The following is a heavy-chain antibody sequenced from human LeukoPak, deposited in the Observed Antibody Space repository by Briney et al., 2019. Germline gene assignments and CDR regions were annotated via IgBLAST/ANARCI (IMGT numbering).Heavy chain of an antibody. CDR1: GFTFDDYA. D-gene: IGHD6-19*01. CDR3: AKALRIAVAGTAFDY. Sequence: PGGSLRLSCAASGFTFDDYAMHWVRQAPGKGLEWVSGISWNSGSIGYADSVKGRFTISRDNAKNSLYLQMNSLRAEDTALYYCAKALRIAVAGTAFDYWGQGTLVTVSS. V-gene: IGHV3-9*01. J-gene: IGHJ4*02. CDR2: ISWNSGSI.